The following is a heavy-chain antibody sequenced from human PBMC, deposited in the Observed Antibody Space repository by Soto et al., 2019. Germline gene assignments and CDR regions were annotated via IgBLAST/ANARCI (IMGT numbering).Heavy chain of an antibody. V-gene: IGHV3-48*01. J-gene: IGHJ6*02. CDR2: ISISSSTI. CDR1: GFTLSSYS. Sequence: EVQLVESGGGLVQPGGSLRLSCEASGFTLSSYSMNWARQAPGQGLEWVSHISISSSTIYYADSVKGRFTISRDNAKNSLYLQMNGLRAEDTAVYYCARDNPRSSGWDVWGQGTTVTVSS. CDR3: ARDNPRSSGWDV.